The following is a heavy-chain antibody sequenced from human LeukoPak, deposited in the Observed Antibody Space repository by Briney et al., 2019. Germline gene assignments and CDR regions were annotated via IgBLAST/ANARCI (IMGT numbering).Heavy chain of an antibody. D-gene: IGHD2-15*01. CDR3: ARGLRYCSGGRCYFSPPCYYYMDV. CDR2: MNPNSGNT. Sequence: ASVKVSCKASGYTFTSFDMNWVRQATGQGLEWMGWMNPNSGNTGYAQKFQGRVTMTRNTSISTAYMELSSLRSEDTAVYYCARGLRYCSGGRCYFSPPCYYYMDVWGKGTTVTISS. CDR1: GYTFTSFD. V-gene: IGHV1-8*01. J-gene: IGHJ6*03.